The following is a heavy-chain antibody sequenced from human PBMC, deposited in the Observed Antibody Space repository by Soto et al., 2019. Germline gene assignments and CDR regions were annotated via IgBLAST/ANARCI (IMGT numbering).Heavy chain of an antibody. V-gene: IGHV3-23*01. CDR3: ATDTRALRFVEWSYDFEY. CDR2: ISASGGST. Sequence: GGSLRLSCAASGFTFSTYAMTWVRQAPGKGLEWVSAISASGGSTYYADSVKGRFTVSRDNAKNTLYLQVNSLRAEDTPVYCCATDTRALRFVEWSYDFEYWGQGPLVTVSS. D-gene: IGHD3-3*01. CDR1: GFTFSTYA. J-gene: IGHJ4*02.